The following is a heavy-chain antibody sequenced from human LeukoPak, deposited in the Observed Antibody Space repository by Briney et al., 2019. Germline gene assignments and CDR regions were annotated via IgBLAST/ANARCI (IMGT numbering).Heavy chain of an antibody. Sequence: GGSLRLSCAASGFTFSTCSMKWVRQAPGKALEWVSSISGSSYHIYYADSVKGRFTISRDYANNLLYLQMNSLRAEDTAVYYCASGTIVGARGADNWGQGTLVTVSS. J-gene: IGHJ4*02. V-gene: IGHV3-21*01. D-gene: IGHD1-26*01. CDR1: GFTFSTCS. CDR3: ASGTIVGARGADN. CDR2: ISGSSYHI.